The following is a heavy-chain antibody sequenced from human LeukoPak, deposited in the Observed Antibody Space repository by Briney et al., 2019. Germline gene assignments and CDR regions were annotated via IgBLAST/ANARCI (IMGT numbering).Heavy chain of an antibody. Sequence: GGSLRLSCAASGFSLSTNAMHWVRQAPGKGLEWLTVISFDGNKKLYADSVRGRFTISRDISRNTLYLELNSLRVEDTALYYCARDSGYSIGWYPGLWGQGTLVTVSS. CDR1: GFSLSTNA. CDR2: ISFDGNKK. J-gene: IGHJ4*02. CDR3: ARDSGYSIGWYPGL. D-gene: IGHD6-19*01. V-gene: IGHV3-30*03.